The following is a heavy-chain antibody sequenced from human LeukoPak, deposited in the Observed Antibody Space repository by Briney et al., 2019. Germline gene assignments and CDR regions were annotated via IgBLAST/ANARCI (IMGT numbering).Heavy chain of an antibody. J-gene: IGHJ6*02. D-gene: IGHD6-19*01. CDR3: ARERIAVAGTTYYYYYGMDV. CDR1: GYIFTDYY. CDR2: INPNSGGT. V-gene: IGHV1/OR15-1*02. Sequence: ASVKVSCKASGYIFTDYYMHWVRQAPGQELGWMGRINPNSGGTNYAQKFQGRVTMTRDTSISTAYTELSSLRSEDTAVYYCARERIAVAGTTYYYYYGMDVWGQGTTVTVSS.